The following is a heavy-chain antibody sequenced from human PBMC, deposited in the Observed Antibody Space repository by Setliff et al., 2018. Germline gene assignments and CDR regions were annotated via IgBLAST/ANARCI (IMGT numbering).Heavy chain of an antibody. J-gene: IGHJ4*02. CDR3: ARGRAGHSGH. Sequence: KASETLSLTCTVSDDSISSRHYYWSWIRQPPGKGLEWIGRIHYSGTTYYNASLKSRVTMSVDTSKNQFSLNLSSVTAADTAVYYCARGRAGHSGHWGQGTLVTVSS. CDR2: IHYSGTT. CDR1: DDSISSRHYY. V-gene: IGHV4-39*01. D-gene: IGHD6-19*01.